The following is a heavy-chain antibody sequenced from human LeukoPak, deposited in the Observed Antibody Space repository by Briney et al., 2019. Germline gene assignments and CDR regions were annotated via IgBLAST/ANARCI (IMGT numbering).Heavy chain of an antibody. CDR1: GYTFTGYY. J-gene: IGHJ6*03. Sequence: GASVKVSCKASGYTFTGYYMHWVRQAPGQGLEWMGWINPNSGGTNYAQKFQGRVTMTRDTSISTAYMELSRLRSDDTAVYYCARDGGGYYYYYYMDVWGKGTTVTVSS. V-gene: IGHV1-2*02. CDR3: ARDGGGYYYYYYMDV. CDR2: INPNSGGT.